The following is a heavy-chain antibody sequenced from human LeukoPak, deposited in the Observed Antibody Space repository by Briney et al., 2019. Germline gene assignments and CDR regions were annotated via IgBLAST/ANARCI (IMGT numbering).Heavy chain of an antibody. J-gene: IGHJ4*02. Sequence: GGSLRLSCAASGFTFNSYWFHWVRQAPGKGLVWVSRINSDGSDTIYADSVKGRFTISRDNAKSTVYLQMNSLKAEDTAVYYCARGYSSGWYGGYWGQGTLVTVSS. D-gene: IGHD6-19*01. CDR3: ARGYSSGWYGGY. CDR2: INSDGSDT. V-gene: IGHV3-74*01. CDR1: GFTFNSYW.